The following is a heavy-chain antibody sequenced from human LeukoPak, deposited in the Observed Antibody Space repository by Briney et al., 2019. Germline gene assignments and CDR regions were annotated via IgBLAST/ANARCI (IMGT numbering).Heavy chain of an antibody. V-gene: IGHV4-34*01. CDR1: GGSFSGYY. Sequence: SETLSLTCAVYGGSFSGYYWSWIRQPPGKGLEWIGEITHSGSTNYNPSLKSRVTISVDTSKNQFSLKLSSVTAADTAVYYCARVRRQQQLVGPGYFQHWGQGTLVTVSS. D-gene: IGHD6-13*01. CDR3: ARVRRQQQLVGPGYFQH. J-gene: IGHJ1*01. CDR2: ITHSGST.